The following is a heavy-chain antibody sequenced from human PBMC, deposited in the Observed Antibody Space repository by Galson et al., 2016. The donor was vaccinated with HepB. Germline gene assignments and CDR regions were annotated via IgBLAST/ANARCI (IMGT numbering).Heavy chain of an antibody. Sequence: SLRLSCAASGLTFSRSAMTWFRQAPGKGLEWVLSIGGSDGDTFYRESVKGRFTISRDNSKKTLFLQMSSLRVEDTGAYYCANLSWTDGHSYYGVDVWGQGTTVTVSS. J-gene: IGHJ6*02. CDR2: IGGSDGDT. D-gene: IGHD3/OR15-3a*01. V-gene: IGHV3-23*01. CDR3: ANLSWTDGHSYYGVDV. CDR1: GLTFSRSA.